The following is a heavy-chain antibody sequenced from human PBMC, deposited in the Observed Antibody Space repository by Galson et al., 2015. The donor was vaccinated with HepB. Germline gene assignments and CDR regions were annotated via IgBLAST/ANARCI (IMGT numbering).Heavy chain of an antibody. Sequence: SLRLSCAASGFTFDDYAMHWVRQAPGKGLEWVSGISWNSGSIGYADSVKGRFTISRDNAKNSLYLQMNSLRAEDTALYYCAKASGAGITIFGVVISDQFDPWGQGTLVTVSS. CDR1: GFTFDDYA. V-gene: IGHV3-9*01. D-gene: IGHD3-3*01. J-gene: IGHJ5*02. CDR3: AKASGAGITIFGVVISDQFDP. CDR2: ISWNSGSI.